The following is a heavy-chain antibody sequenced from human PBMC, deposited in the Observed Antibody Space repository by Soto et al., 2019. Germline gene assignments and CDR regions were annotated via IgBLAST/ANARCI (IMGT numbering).Heavy chain of an antibody. D-gene: IGHD3-22*01. CDR2: IYYSGST. Sequence: PSETLSLTCTVSGGSISSGGYYWSWIRQHPGKGLEWIGYIYYSGSTYYNPSLTRRVTISVDTSKNQFSLNLSSVTAADTAVYYCARGAVYDSSGYYFDYFDYWGQGTLVTVSS. V-gene: IGHV4-31*03. CDR3: ARGAVYDSSGYYFDYFDY. J-gene: IGHJ4*02. CDR1: GGSISSGGYY.